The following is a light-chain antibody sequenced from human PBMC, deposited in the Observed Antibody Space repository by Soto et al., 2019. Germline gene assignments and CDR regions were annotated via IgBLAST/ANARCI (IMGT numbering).Light chain of an antibody. J-gene: IGKJ1*01. CDR1: QTISSW. V-gene: IGKV1-5*03. CDR3: QHYNSYSEA. Sequence: IRLTPTTSTLSGSVWDRVTLPCRASQTISSWLAWYQQKPGKAPKLLIYKASTLKSGVPSRFSGSGSGTEFTLTISSLQPDDFATYYCQHYNSYSEAFGQGTKVDIK. CDR2: KAS.